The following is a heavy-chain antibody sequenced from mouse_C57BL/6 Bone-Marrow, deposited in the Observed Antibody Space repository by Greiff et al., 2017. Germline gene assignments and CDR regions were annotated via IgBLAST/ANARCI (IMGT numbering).Heavy chain of an antibody. CDR2: ISYSGST. CDR3: ARYCYGSSYVWYFDV. Sequence: EVHLVESGPGLAKPSQTLSLTCSVTGYSITSDYWNWIRKFPGNKLEYMGYISYSGSTYYNPSLKSRISITRDTSKNQYYLQLNSVTTEDTATYYCARYCYGSSYVWYFDVWGTGTTVTVSS. J-gene: IGHJ1*03. CDR1: GYSITSDY. V-gene: IGHV3-8*01. D-gene: IGHD1-1*01.